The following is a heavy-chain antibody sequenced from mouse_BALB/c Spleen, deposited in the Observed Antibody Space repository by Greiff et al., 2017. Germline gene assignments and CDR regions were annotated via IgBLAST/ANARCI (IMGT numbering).Heavy chain of an antibody. CDR2: IYPGSGNT. CDR1: GYTFTDYY. CDR3: ARGNGNYRNYAMDY. D-gene: IGHD2-1*01. J-gene: IGHJ4*01. Sequence: QVQLQQSGAELARPGASVKLSCKASGYTFTDYYINWVKQRTGQGLEWIGEIYPGSGNTYYNEKFKGKATLTADKSSSTAYMQLSSLTSEDSAVYFCARGNGNYRNYAMDYWGQGTSVTVSS. V-gene: IGHV1-77*01.